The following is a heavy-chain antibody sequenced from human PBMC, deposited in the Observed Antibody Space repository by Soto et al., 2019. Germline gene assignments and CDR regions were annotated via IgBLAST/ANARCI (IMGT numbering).Heavy chain of an antibody. J-gene: IGHJ1*01. Sequence: SETLSLTCVGASFGTYYWSWIRQPPGKGLEWLGYIFSSEHFKYNPSLKSRLTISVDPSKNHVSLRLTSVTAADTAVYYCAREGRGYRFAHWGQGTLVTVSS. D-gene: IGHD3-16*02. V-gene: IGHV4-59*01. CDR1: ASFGTYY. CDR3: AREGRGYRFAH. CDR2: IFSSEHF.